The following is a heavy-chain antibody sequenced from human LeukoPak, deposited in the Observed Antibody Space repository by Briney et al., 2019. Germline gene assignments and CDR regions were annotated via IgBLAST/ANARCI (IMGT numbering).Heavy chain of an antibody. J-gene: IGHJ3*01. CDR2: INWNGGST. Sequence: GGSLRLSCAASGFTSDDYGTSWVRPAPGKGLEWVSGINWNGGSTGSADSGKGRFSISRDNAKNSLYLQMNSLRAEDTAVYYCARVLSPHLQQWYYDSFAGWGQGTMVTVSS. CDR1: GFTSDDYG. CDR3: ARVLSPHLQQWYYDSFAG. V-gene: IGHV3-20*04. D-gene: IGHD6-19*01.